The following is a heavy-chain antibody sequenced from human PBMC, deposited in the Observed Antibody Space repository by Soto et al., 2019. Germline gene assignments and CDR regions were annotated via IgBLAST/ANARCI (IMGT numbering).Heavy chain of an antibody. Sequence: QVQIVQSGPEDKSPGASVKLSCTTSGYIFADYAIHWVRQAPGQGLEWVGWIKADNGDTRYSPKFQGRLIITRDISASTSYMELSDLRSADTGVFYCATSDWAWWGRGTLITVSS. D-gene: IGHD3-9*01. CDR2: IKADNGDT. V-gene: IGHV1-3*05. CDR1: GYIFADYA. J-gene: IGHJ4*02. CDR3: ATSDWAW.